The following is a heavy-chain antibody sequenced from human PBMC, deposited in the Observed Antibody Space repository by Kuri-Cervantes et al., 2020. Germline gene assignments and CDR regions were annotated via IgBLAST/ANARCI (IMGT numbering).Heavy chain of an antibody. CDR1: GYTFTGYY. D-gene: IGHD3-10*01. Sequence: ASVKVSCKASGYTFTGYYMHWVRQAPGQGLEWMGWINPNSGGTNYAQKFQGRVTMTRDTSISTAYMELSSLRSEDTAVYYCARVTELTMVRGVSSSFAYWGQGTLVTVSS. J-gene: IGHJ4*02. CDR3: ARVTELTMVRGVSSSFAY. CDR2: INPNSGGT. V-gene: IGHV1-2*02.